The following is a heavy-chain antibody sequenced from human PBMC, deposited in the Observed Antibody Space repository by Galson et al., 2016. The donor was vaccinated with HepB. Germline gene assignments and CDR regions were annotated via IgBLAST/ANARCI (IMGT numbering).Heavy chain of an antibody. J-gene: IGHJ6*02. CDR1: GGSFSGYY. CDR3: ARSGYNYYYYYGMDA. Sequence: SETLSLTCAVYGGSFSGYYWSWIRQPPGKGLEWIGEINHSGSTNYNPSLKSRVTISVDTSKNQFSLKLSSVTAADTAVYYCARSGYNYYYYYGMDAWGQGTLLTVSS. V-gene: IGHV4-34*01. D-gene: IGHD5-24*01. CDR2: INHSGST.